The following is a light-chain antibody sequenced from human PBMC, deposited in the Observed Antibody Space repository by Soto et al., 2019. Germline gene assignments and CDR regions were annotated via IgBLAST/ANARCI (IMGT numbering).Light chain of an antibody. Sequence: NFMLTQPHSVSESPGETVTISCTRSSGSIASNYVQWYQQRPGSAPTTVIYEDNQRPSGGPDRFSGSIDSSYNSASLTISGLKTEDEADYYCQSYDSSTVVFGGGTKLTVL. J-gene: IGLJ2*01. CDR1: SGSIASNY. V-gene: IGLV6-57*04. CDR2: EDN. CDR3: QSYDSSTVV.